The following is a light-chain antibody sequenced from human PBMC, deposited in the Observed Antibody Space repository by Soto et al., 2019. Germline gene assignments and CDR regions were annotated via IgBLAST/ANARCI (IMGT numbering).Light chain of an antibody. J-gene: IGKJ1*01. V-gene: IGKV1-5*01. Sequence: DIQMTQSPSTLSASVGDRSTITCRASQSISTCLAWYQQKPGQXPRXXIYDASSLESGVPSRFSGSGSGTELTITISSLQPEDFETYYCQQSYSTPWTFGQGTKVDIK. CDR3: QQSYSTPWT. CDR2: DAS. CDR1: QSISTC.